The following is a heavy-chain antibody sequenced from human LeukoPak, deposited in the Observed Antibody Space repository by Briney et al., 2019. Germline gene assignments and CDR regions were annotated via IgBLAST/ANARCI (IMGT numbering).Heavy chain of an antibody. Sequence: SETLSLTCAVYGGSFSGYYWSWIRQPPGKGLEWIGEINHSGSTNYNPSLKSRVTISVDTSKNQFSLKLSSVTAADTAVYYCARLTMTTGDFDYWGQGTLVTVSS. V-gene: IGHV4-34*01. CDR2: INHSGST. J-gene: IGHJ4*02. CDR1: GGSFSGYY. D-gene: IGHD4-17*01. CDR3: ARLTMTTGDFDY.